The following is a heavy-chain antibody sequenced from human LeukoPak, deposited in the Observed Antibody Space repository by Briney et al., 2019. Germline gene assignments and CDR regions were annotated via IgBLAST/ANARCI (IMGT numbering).Heavy chain of an antibody. D-gene: IGHD3-9*01. CDR3: ARWNYDILTGYFDY. Sequence: SETLSLTCAVYGGSFSGYYWSWIRQPPGKGLEWIGEINHSGSTNYNPSLKSRVTISVDTSKNQFSLKLSSVPAADTAVYYCARWNYDILTGYFDYWGQGTLVTVSS. CDR2: INHSGST. V-gene: IGHV4-34*01. CDR1: GGSFSGYY. J-gene: IGHJ4*02.